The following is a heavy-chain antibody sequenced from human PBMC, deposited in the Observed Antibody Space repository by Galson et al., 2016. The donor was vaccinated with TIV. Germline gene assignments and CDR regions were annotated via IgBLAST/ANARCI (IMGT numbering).Heavy chain of an antibody. CDR3: AREDHQYGSGWYSYYYYYGMDI. CDR2: ISGSPSIGV. D-gene: IGHD6-19*01. CDR1: GFTFSSYA. J-gene: IGHJ6*02. V-gene: IGHV3-48*03. Sequence: SLRLSCAASGFTFSSYAMNWVRQAPGKGLEWISYISGSPSIGVFYADSVKGRFTISRDNGQNSVSLQMNDLRAEDTAVYYCAREDHQYGSGWYSYYYYYGMDIWGQGSKGTVS.